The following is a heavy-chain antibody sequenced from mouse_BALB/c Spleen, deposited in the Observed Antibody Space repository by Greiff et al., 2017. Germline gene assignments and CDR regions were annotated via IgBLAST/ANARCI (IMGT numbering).Heavy chain of an antibody. CDR3: ARVFYGNQAWFAY. CDR2: ISDGGSYT. V-gene: IGHV5-4*02. J-gene: IGHJ3*01. Sequence: EVKLVESGGGLVKPGGSLKLSCAASGFTFSDYYMYWVRQTPEKRLEWVATISDGGSYTYYPDSVKGRFTISRDNAKNNLYLQMSSLKSEDTAMYYCARVFYGNQAWFAYWGQGTLVTVSA. CDR1: GFTFSDYY. D-gene: IGHD2-1*01.